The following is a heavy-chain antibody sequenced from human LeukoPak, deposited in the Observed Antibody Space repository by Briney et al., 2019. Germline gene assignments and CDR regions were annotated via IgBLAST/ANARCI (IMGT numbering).Heavy chain of an antibody. J-gene: IGHJ4*02. D-gene: IGHD3-10*01. CDR1: GFTFSSYA. Sequence: PGGSLRLSCAASGFTFSSYAMSWVRQAPGKGLEWVSAISGSGGSTYYADSVKGRFTISRDNSKNTLYLQMNSLRAEDTAVHYCAKDRGSGSYLEVDYWGQGTLVTVSS. CDR2: ISGSGGST. V-gene: IGHV3-23*01. CDR3: AKDRGSGSYLEVDY.